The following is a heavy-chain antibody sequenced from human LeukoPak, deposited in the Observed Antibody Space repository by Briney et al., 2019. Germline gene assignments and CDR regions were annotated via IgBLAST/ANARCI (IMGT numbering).Heavy chain of an antibody. Sequence: GGSLRLSCAVSGFTFSSYSMNWVRQAPGKGLEWVSYISSSSSTIYYADSVKGRFTISRDNAKNSLYLQMNSLRAEDTAVYYCARDQGIAVAGTDAFDIWGQGTMVTVSS. J-gene: IGHJ3*02. D-gene: IGHD6-19*01. CDR1: GFTFSSYS. V-gene: IGHV3-48*01. CDR2: ISSSSSTI. CDR3: ARDQGIAVAGTDAFDI.